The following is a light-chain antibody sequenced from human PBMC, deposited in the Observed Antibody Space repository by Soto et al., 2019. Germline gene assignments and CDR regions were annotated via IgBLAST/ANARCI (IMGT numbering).Light chain of an antibody. J-gene: IGKJ5*01. CDR1: QSVGSN. CDR3: QQYNNWPPIT. V-gene: IGKV3-15*01. CDR2: GAS. Sequence: EIVMTQSPATLSVSPGKRVTLSCRASQSVGSNLAWYQQKPGQAPRLLIYGASTRSTGIPARFSGSGSGTEFTITISSLESEDFAVYYCQQYNNWPPITFGQGTRLEMK.